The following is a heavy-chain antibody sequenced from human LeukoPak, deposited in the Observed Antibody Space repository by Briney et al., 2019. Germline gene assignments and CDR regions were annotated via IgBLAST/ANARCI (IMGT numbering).Heavy chain of an antibody. J-gene: IGHJ4*02. V-gene: IGHV1-69*06. CDR3: ARDAMSSVTTSPYYFDY. Sequence: ASVKVSCKASGGTFNSYAISWVRQAPGQGLEWMGGIIPIFGTTNYARKFRGRVTLTADKSTRTAYMELSSLRSEDTAVYYCARDAMSSVTTSPYYFDYWGQGTLVTVSS. D-gene: IGHD4-17*01. CDR2: IIPIFGTT. CDR1: GGTFNSYA.